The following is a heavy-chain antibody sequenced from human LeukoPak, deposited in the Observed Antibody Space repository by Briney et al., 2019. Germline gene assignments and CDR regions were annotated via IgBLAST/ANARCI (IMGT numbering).Heavy chain of an antibody. Sequence: SQTLSLTCAISGDSVASDSAGWNWIRQSPSRGLEWLGRTYYRSKWYNDYAVSVKSRITINPDTSKNQFSLQLNSVTPEDTAVYYCARDSGSWYSNWFDPWGQGTLVTVSS. J-gene: IGHJ5*02. CDR1: GDSVASDSAG. D-gene: IGHD6-13*01. V-gene: IGHV6-1*01. CDR2: TYYRSKWYN. CDR3: ARDSGSWYSNWFDP.